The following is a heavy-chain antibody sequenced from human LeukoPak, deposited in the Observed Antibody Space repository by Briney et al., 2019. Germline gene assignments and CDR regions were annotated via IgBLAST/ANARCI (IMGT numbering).Heavy chain of an antibody. D-gene: IGHD6-19*01. CDR1: GFTFDDYA. V-gene: IGHV3-9*01. CDR2: ISWNSGSI. Sequence: GGSLRLSCAASGFTFDDYAMPWVRQAPGKGLEWVSGISWNSGSIGYADSVKGRFTISRDNAKNSLYLQMNSLRAEDTALYYCAKDIARQWLVISFDYWGQGTLVTVSS. J-gene: IGHJ4*02. CDR3: AKDIARQWLVISFDY.